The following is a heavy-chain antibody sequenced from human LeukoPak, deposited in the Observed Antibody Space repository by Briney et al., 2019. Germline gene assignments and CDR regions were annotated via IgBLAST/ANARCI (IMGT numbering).Heavy chain of an antibody. CDR2: IYHSGST. CDR1: GGSISSGGYS. J-gene: IGHJ4*02. Sequence: SETLSLTCAVSGGSISSGGYSWSWIRQPPGKGLKWIGYIYHSGSTYYNPSLKSRVTISVDRSKNQFSLKLSSVTAADTAVYYCARAHSGSYSDVYYFDYWGQGTLVTVSS. CDR3: ARAHSGSYSDVYYFDY. V-gene: IGHV4-30-2*01. D-gene: IGHD1-26*01.